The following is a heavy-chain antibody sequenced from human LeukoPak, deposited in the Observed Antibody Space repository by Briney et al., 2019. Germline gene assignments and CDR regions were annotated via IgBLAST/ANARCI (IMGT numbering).Heavy chain of an antibody. CDR3: TTWPGPEQSTVVYLRVDY. J-gene: IGHJ4*02. D-gene: IGHD4-23*01. CDR2: IKSKTDGGTT. Sequence: GGSLRLSCAASGFTFSSYWMNWVRQAPGKGLEWVGRIKSKTDGGTTDYAAPVKGRFTISRDDSKNTLYLQMNSLKTEDTAVYYCTTWPGPEQSTVVYLRVDYWGQGTLVTVSS. CDR1: GFTFSSYW. V-gene: IGHV3-15*07.